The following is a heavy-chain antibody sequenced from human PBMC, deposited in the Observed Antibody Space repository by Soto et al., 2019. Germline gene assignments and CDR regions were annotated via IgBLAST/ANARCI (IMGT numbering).Heavy chain of an antibody. CDR1: GFTFSSYA. CDR2: ISGSGGST. V-gene: IGHV3-23*01. J-gene: IGHJ6*02. Sequence: GGSLRLSCAASGFTFSSYAMSWVRQAPGKRLEWVSAISGSGGSTYYADSVKGRFTISRDNSKNTLYLQMNSLRAEDTAVYYCAKDTEMATDPDYYGMDVWGQGTTVTVSS. D-gene: IGHD5-12*01. CDR3: AKDTEMATDPDYYGMDV.